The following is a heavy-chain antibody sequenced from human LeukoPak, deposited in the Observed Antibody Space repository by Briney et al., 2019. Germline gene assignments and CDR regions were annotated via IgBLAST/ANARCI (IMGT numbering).Heavy chain of an antibody. J-gene: IGHJ6*03. CDR2: IYVTGT. CDR1: GGSIGTYY. V-gene: IGHV4-59*08. CDR3: ARHIGGGIEDMDV. D-gene: IGHD3-16*02. Sequence: PSETLSLTCTISGGSIGTYYWSWVRQSPGTGLEWIGYIYVTGTRYNPYLQSRVTISVDRSRNQFFLKMTSVTAADTAVYYCARHIGGGIEDMDVWGRGTKVTVSS.